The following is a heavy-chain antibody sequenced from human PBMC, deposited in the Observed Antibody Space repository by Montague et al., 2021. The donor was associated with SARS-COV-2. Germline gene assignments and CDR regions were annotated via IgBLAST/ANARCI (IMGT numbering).Heavy chain of an antibody. Sequence: SLRLSCAASGFTFNSYAMSWVRQAPGKGLEWVSIIYSGGSSTYYADSVKRRFTISRDNSKNTLYLQMNSMIAEDTAVYYCAKTHRYYNRNFDYWGQGTLVTVSS. D-gene: IGHD3-22*01. CDR1: GFTFNSYA. V-gene: IGHV3-23*03. CDR3: AKTHRYYNRNFDY. J-gene: IGHJ4*02. CDR2: IYSGGSST.